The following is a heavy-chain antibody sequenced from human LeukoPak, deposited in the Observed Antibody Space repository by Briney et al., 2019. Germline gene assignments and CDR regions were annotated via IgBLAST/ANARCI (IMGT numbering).Heavy chain of an antibody. CDR2: ISGSGGST. V-gene: IGHV3-23*01. J-gene: IGHJ3*02. CDR3: ASDGSSRYYGSFDI. D-gene: IGHD3-22*01. CDR1: RFTSSSYP. Sequence: GGSLRLSCADSRFTSSSYPMRWVSQAPGKGLEWVSAISGSGGSTYYADSVKGRFTISRDNSKDTLYLQMNSLRAEDAAVYYCASDGSSRYYGSFDIWGQGTMVTVSS.